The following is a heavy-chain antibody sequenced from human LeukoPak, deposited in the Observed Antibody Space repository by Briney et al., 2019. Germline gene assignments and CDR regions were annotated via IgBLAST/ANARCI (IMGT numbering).Heavy chain of an antibody. CDR2: FDPEDGET. CDR3: ATWRGYSSSWYHFDY. Sequence: ASVKVSCKVSGYTLTELSMHWVRQAPGKGLEWMGGFDPEDGETIYAQKFQGRVTMTEDTFTDTAYMELSSLRSEDTAVYYCATWRGYSSSWYHFDYWGQGTLVTVSS. CDR1: GYTLTELS. V-gene: IGHV1-24*01. J-gene: IGHJ4*02. D-gene: IGHD6-13*01.